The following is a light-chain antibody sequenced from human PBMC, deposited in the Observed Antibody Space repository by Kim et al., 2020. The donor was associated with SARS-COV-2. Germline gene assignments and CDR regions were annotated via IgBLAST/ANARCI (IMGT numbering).Light chain of an antibody. J-gene: IGLJ2*01. V-gene: IGLV3-10*01. Sequence: SSELTQPPSVSVSPGQTARITCSGDALAKRLAYWYQQKSGQAPVLVIYEDTKRPSGIPERFSGSSSGTVATLTISGAQAEDEADYFCYSTDTSARVFGGGTKVTVL. CDR3: YSTDTSARV. CDR2: EDT. CDR1: ALAKRL.